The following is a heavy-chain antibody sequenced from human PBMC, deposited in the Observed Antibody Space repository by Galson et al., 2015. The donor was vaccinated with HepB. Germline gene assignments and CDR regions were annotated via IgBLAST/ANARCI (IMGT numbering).Heavy chain of an antibody. CDR1: GFSFSSFT. CDR2: ISVSSGNI. V-gene: IGHV3-23*01. D-gene: IGHD3-22*01. J-gene: IGHJ4*02. Sequence: SLRLSCAASGFSFSSFTMTWVRQAPGKGLEWVSSISVSSGNIHYTDSVKGRFTVSRDNSKNTLWLQMNSLRAEDTAVYYCVPKDSMIVVVDAYWGQGTLVTVSS. CDR3: VPKDSMIVVVDAY.